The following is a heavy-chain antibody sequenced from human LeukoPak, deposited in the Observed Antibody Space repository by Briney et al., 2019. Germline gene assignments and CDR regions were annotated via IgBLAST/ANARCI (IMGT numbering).Heavy chain of an antibody. Sequence: PSETLSLTCTVSGGSISSYYWSWIRQPPGKGLEWIGYIYDSGSTNYNPSLKSRVTISVDTSKNQFSLKLSSVTAADTAVYYCARLWFGGVNYYYYGMDVWGQGTTVTVSS. CDR3: ARLWFGGVNYYYYGMDV. V-gene: IGHV4-59*12. CDR2: IYDSGST. J-gene: IGHJ6*02. D-gene: IGHD3-10*01. CDR1: GGSISSYY.